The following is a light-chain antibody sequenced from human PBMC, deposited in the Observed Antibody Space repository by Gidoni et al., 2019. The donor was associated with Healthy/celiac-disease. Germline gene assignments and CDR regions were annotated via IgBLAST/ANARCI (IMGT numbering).Light chain of an antibody. CDR1: QSVSSN. J-gene: IGKJ1*01. Sequence: EIVMTQSPATLSVSPGERATLSCRASQSVSSNLAWYQQKPGHAPRLLIYGASTRATGSPARCSGSGSGTEFTLTISSLQSEDFAVYYCQQYNNWPSWTFGQGTKVEIK. CDR2: GAS. CDR3: QQYNNWPSWT. V-gene: IGKV3-15*01.